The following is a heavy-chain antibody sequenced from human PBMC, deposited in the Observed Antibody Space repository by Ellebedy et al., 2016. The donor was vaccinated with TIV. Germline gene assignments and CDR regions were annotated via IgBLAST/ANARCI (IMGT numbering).Heavy chain of an antibody. J-gene: IGHJ3*02. V-gene: IGHV3-23*01. Sequence: PGGSLRLSCAASGLTFSSHAMSWVRQAPGKGLEWVSTISDSGGNTYFPDSVKGRFTISRDNSRNTVYLQMNNLRAEDTAVYFCARTLRSGGNAFDMWGQGTMVTVSS. CDR1: GLTFSSHA. CDR2: ISDSGGNT. D-gene: IGHD3-10*01. CDR3: ARTLRSGGNAFDM.